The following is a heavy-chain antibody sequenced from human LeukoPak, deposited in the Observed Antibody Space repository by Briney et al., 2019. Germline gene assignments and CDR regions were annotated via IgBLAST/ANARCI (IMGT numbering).Heavy chain of an antibody. CDR3: ARGFRYYYYYMDV. CDR1: GYSISSGYY. CDR2: IYHSGKN. V-gene: IGHV4-38-2*02. D-gene: IGHD3-10*01. J-gene: IGHJ6*03. Sequence: PSETLSLTCTVSGYSISSGYYWGWIRQPPGKGLEWIGSIYHSGKNYYNPSLKSRVTMSVDTSKNQFSLKLSSVTAADTAVYYCARGFRYYYYYMDVWGKGTTVTVSS.